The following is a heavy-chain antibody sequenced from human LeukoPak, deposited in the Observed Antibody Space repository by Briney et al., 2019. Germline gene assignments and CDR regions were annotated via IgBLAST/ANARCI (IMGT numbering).Heavy chain of an antibody. CDR3: ARDYYGSGSYYNWFDP. CDR1: GGTLSGYY. CDR2: VNHSGTP. Sequence: SETLSLTCAVYGGTLSGYYWSWIRQPPGKGLEWIGEVNHSGTPNYNPSLKSRAIISVDMSKNQVSLKLSSVTAADTAVYYCARDYYGSGSYYNWFDPWGQGTLVTVSS. J-gene: IGHJ5*02. V-gene: IGHV4-34*01. D-gene: IGHD3-10*01.